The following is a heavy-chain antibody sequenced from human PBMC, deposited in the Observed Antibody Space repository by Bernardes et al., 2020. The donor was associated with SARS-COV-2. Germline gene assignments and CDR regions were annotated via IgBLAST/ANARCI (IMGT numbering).Heavy chain of an antibody. D-gene: IGHD3-22*01. CDR3: AIPPTNYDRYGMDV. V-gene: IGHV1-2*02. J-gene: IGHJ6*02. CDR1: GYTFTGYY. CDR2: INPNSGGT. Sequence: ASVKVSCKASGYTFTGYYMHWVRQASGQGLEWMGWINPNSGGTNYAQKFQGRVTMTRDTSISTAYMELSRLRSDDTAVYYCAIPPTNYDRYGMDVWGQGTTVTVSS.